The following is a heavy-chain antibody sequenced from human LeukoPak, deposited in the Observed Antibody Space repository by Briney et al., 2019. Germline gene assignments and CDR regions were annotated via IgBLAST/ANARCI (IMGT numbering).Heavy chain of an antibody. V-gene: IGHV1-8*01. J-gene: IGHJ5*02. CDR1: GYTFTTYD. CDR3: ARNPYGTGQFDP. D-gene: IGHD2-8*02. Sequence: SVKVSCNASGYTFTTYDDNWVRHGTGRGLEWMGWMRHNNGNTGYAQNFQGRVTLTRDTSINTAYMELSSLTSEDTAVDYCARNPYGTGQFDPWGQGTLVTVSS. CDR2: MRHNNGNT.